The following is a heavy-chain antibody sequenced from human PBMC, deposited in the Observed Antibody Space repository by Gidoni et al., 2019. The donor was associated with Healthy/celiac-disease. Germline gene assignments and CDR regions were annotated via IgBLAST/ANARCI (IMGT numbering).Heavy chain of an antibody. CDR2: ISSSGSTI. J-gene: IGHJ4*02. CDR3: ARGTGGATSDY. CDR1: GFTFSSYE. Sequence: EVLLVESGGGSAQPGGTLRLSCAASGFTFSSYEMNWVRQAPGKGLEWVSYISSSGSTIYYADSVKGRFTISRDNDKNSLYLQMNSLRGEDTAVYYCARGTGGATSDYWGQGTLVTVSS. D-gene: IGHD1-26*01. V-gene: IGHV3-48*03.